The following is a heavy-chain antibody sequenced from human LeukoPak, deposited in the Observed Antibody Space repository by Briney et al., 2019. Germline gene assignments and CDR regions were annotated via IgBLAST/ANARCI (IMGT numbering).Heavy chain of an antibody. CDR1: GFTFSGYW. CDR2: LRPDGSDK. V-gene: IGHV3-7*01. J-gene: IGHJ5*02. CDR3: SRDADDGASES. Sequence: GGSLRLSCAASGFTFSGYWMTWVRQAPGKGLEWVANLRPDGSDKHYADSVKGRFTISRDNAKNSLYIQMNGVRADDTPIYYSSRDADDGASESWGQGTLVTVSS. D-gene: IGHD4-17*01.